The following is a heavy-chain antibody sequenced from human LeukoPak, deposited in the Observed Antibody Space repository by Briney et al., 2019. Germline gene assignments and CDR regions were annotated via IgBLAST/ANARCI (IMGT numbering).Heavy chain of an antibody. D-gene: IGHD6-13*01. J-gene: IGHJ4*02. Sequence: AASVKVSCKASGYTFTAYYMHWVRQAPGQGLEWMGWINPNSGGTNYAQKFQGRVTMTRDTSISTAYMELSRLRSDDTAVYYCARDIGLVLDSSSWYFLGYWGQGTLVTVSS. CDR2: INPNSGGT. V-gene: IGHV1-2*02. CDR3: ARDIGLVLDSSSWYFLGY. CDR1: GYTFTAYY.